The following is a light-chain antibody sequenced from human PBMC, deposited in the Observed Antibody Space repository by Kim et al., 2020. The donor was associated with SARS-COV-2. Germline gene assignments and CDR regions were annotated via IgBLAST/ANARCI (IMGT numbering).Light chain of an antibody. CDR3: QAWDSSVWV. CDR2: QDS. Sequence: SYELTQPPSVSVSPGQTASITCSGDKLGDKYACWYKQKPGQSPVLVIYQDSKRPSGIPERFSGSNSGNTATLTISGTQAMDEADYYCQAWDSSVWVFGGGTQLTVL. J-gene: IGLJ3*02. CDR1: KLGDKY. V-gene: IGLV3-1*01.